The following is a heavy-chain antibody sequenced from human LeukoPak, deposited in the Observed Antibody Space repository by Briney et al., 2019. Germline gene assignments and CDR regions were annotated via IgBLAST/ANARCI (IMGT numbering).Heavy chain of an antibody. CDR2: ISSSCSYI. Sequence: GGSLRLSCAASGFTFSSYSMNWVRQAPGKGLEWVSSISSSCSYIYYAGSVKGRFTISRDNAKNSLYLQMNSLRAEDTAVYYCARDRALVPPAKYSDYWGQGTLVTVSS. CDR1: GFTFSSYS. V-gene: IGHV3-21*01. CDR3: ARDRALVPPAKYSDY. D-gene: IGHD2-2*01. J-gene: IGHJ4*02.